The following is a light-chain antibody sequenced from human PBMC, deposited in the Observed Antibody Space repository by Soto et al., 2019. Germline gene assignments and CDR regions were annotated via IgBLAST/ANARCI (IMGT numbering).Light chain of an antibody. CDR1: SSDVGGYNA. V-gene: IGLV2-14*01. CDR3: CSCTSSHTRV. Sequence: QSALTQPASVSGSPGQSITISCTGASSDVGGYNAVSWYQKHSGKAPKLMIYAVSNPPSGVSDRFSGSKSGNTASLTISGLQGEDEADYYCCSCTSSHTRVFGGGSKLTV. J-gene: IGLJ3*02. CDR2: AVS.